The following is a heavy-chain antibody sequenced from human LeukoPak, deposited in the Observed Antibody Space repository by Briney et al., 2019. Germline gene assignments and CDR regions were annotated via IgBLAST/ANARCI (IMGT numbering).Heavy chain of an antibody. CDR1: GYAFTIYG. Sequence: ASVKVSCKASGYAFTIYGISWVRHAPGQGLGWMGWISAYTGNTNYAQKLQGRVTITADESTSTAYMELSSLRSEDTAVYYCARVKSLRAWLREIRNWFDPWGQGTLVTVSS. V-gene: IGHV1-18*01. CDR3: ARVKSLRAWLREIRNWFDP. CDR2: ISAYTGNT. J-gene: IGHJ5*02. D-gene: IGHD5-12*01.